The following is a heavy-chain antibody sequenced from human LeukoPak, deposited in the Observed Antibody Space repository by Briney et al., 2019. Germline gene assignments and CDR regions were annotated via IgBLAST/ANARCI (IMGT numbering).Heavy chain of an antibody. CDR3: ARKICSGGSCQLDY. J-gene: IGHJ4*02. Sequence: PGGSLRLSCAASGFTFSSYSMNWVRQAPGKGLEWVSYISSSSSTIYYADSVKGRFTISRDNSKNTLYLQMNSLRAEDTAVYYCARKICSGGSCQLDYWGQGTLVTVSS. V-gene: IGHV3-48*01. CDR2: ISSSSSTI. D-gene: IGHD2-15*01. CDR1: GFTFSSYS.